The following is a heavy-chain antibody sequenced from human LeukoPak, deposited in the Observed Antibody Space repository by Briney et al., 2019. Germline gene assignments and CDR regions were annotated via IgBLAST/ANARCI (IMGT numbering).Heavy chain of an antibody. Sequence: SETLSLTCTVSGGSVSSGSHYWSWIRQPPGKGLEWIGYIYYSGSTNYNPSLKSRVTISVDTSKNQFSLKLSSVTAADTAVYYCARSAYGDYAGYWGQGTLVTVSS. CDR2: IYYSGST. V-gene: IGHV4-61*01. CDR1: GGSVSSGSHY. CDR3: ARSAYGDYAGY. J-gene: IGHJ4*02. D-gene: IGHD4-17*01.